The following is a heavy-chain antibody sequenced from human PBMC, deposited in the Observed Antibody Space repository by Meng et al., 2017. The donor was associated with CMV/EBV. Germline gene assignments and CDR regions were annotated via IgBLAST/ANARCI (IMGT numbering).Heavy chain of an antibody. V-gene: IGHV4-34*01. CDR1: GMRFSYYY. CDR2: INHSGST. D-gene: IGHD3-3*01. Sequence: QVPREQWRAAHVKPTDTLAHTCAVCGMRFSYYYRTWIRQPPGKGLEWIGEINHSGSTNYNSSLKSRVTISVDTSKNQFSLKLSSVTAADTAVYYCARGRTGEHDFWSGYWADYWGQGTLVTVSS. CDR3: ARGRTGEHDFWSGYWADY. J-gene: IGHJ4*02.